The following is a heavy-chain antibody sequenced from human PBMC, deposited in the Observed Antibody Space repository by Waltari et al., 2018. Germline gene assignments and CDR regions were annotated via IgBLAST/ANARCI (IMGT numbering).Heavy chain of an antibody. D-gene: IGHD3-22*01. CDR2: IYHSGST. CDR1: GYSISSGYY. J-gene: IGHJ4*02. V-gene: IGHV4-38-2*01. Sequence: QVQLQESGPGLVKPSETLSLTCAFSGYSISSGYYWGCIRQPPGKGLEWIGSIYHSGSTYYNPSLKSRVTISVDTSKNQFSLKLSSVTAADTAVYYCARRGWLLPFDYWGQGTLVTVSS. CDR3: ARRGWLLPFDY.